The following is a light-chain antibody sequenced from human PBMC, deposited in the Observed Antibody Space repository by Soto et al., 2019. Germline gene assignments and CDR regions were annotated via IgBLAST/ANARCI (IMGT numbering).Light chain of an antibody. V-gene: IGKV2-24*01. CDR3: MQATQFPPYT. CDR2: KVS. CDR1: QSLLHRDGRTY. J-gene: IGKJ2*01. Sequence: DIVMTQTPLSSRVTLGQPASISCRSSQSLLHRDGRTYLSWLQQRPGQPPRLLIYKVSNRLSGVPDRFSGSGAGKDFTLKISRVEADDVGVYYCMQATQFPPYTFGQGTKLEIE.